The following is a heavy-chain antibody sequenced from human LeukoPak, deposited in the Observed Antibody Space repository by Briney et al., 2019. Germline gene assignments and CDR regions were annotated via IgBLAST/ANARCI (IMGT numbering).Heavy chain of an antibody. Sequence: GGSLRLSCAASGFTFSNVWMTWVRQAPGKGLEWVGRIKSKTDGGTTDYAAPVKGRFTISRDDSKNTLYLQMNSLKTEDTAVYYCTTGGAYYYDSSGYHPDYWGQGTLVTVSS. J-gene: IGHJ4*02. V-gene: IGHV3-15*01. CDR2: IKSKTDGGTT. CDR3: TTGGAYYYDSSGYHPDY. D-gene: IGHD3-22*01. CDR1: GFTFSNVW.